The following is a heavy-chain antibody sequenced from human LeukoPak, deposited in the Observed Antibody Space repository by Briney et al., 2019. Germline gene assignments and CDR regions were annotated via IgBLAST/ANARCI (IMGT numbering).Heavy chain of an antibody. CDR1: GFTFSSYS. V-gene: IGHV3-23*01. J-gene: IGHJ4*02. Sequence: GGSLRLSCAASGFTFSSYSMNWVRQAPGKGLEWVSAISGSGGSTYYADSVKGRFTISRDNSKNTLYLQMNSLRAEDTAVYYCAKDIAARPGAFDYWGQGTLVTVSS. CDR3: AKDIAARPGAFDY. D-gene: IGHD6-6*01. CDR2: ISGSGGST.